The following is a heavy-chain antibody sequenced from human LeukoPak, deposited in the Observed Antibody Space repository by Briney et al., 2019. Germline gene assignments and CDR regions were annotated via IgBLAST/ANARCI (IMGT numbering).Heavy chain of an antibody. D-gene: IGHD7-27*01. CDR3: ARRPPTHWGLDY. J-gene: IGHJ4*02. CDR2: ISSNGDST. V-gene: IGHV3-64*01. Sequence: GGSLRLSCAASGFTFSSYAMHWVRQAPGKGLEYVSGISSNGDSTYHANSVKGRFTISRDNSKNTLYLQMNSLRAEDTAVYYCARRPPTHWGLDYWGQGTLVTVSS. CDR1: GFTFSSYA.